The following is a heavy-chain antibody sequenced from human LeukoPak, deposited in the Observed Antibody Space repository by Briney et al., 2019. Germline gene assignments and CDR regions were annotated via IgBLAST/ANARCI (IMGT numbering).Heavy chain of an antibody. CDR3: AKSSGWYSVLDY. J-gene: IGHJ4*02. V-gene: IGHV4-59*08. CDR2: IYYSGST. Sequence: SETLSLTCTVSGGSISSYYWSWIRQPPGKGLEWIGYIYYSGSTNYNPSLKSRVTISVDTSKNQFSLKLSSVTAADTAVYYCAKSSGWYSVLDYWGQGTLVTVSS. CDR1: GGSISSYY. D-gene: IGHD6-19*01.